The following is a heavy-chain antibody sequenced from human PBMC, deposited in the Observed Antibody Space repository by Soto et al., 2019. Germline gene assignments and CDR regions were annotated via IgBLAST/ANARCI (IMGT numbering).Heavy chain of an antibody. V-gene: IGHV1-18*01. CDR1: GYTFTSYG. J-gene: IGHJ6*02. D-gene: IGHD5-18*01. Sequence: ASVKVSCKASGYTFTSYGISWVRQAPGQGLEWMGWISAYNGNTNYAQELQGRVTMTTDTSTSTAYMELRSLRSDDTAVYYCARGTTGGYSYGYYYYGMDVWGQGTTVTVSS. CDR3: ARGTTGGYSYGYYYYGMDV. CDR2: ISAYNGNT.